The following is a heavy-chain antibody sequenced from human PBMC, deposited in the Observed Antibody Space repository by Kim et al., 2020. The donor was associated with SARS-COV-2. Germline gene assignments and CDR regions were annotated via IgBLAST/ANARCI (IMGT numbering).Heavy chain of an antibody. J-gene: IGHJ4*02. V-gene: IGHV4-39*01. CDR2: VYYTGST. Sequence: SETLSLTCTVSGSSISSSGYYWVWIRPPPGQELVWIGSVYYTGSTYYNPSLKSRVTISVDTSKNQFSLKLSSVTAADTAVYYSARHFRGTSIRFLVLFQFYYWGQGTLVTVSS. CDR3: ARHFRGTSIRFLVLFQFYY. D-gene: IGHD2-21*01. CDR1: GSSISSSGYY.